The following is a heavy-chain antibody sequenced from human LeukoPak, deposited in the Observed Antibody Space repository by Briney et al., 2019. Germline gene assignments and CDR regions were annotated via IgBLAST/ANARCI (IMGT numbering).Heavy chain of an antibody. V-gene: IGHV4-39*01. Sequence: KSSETLSLTCTVSGISVSSSSFYWGWIRQPPGKGLEWIGNIYYGGSAYYNSSLKSRLTISVDTSKNQFSLRLTSVTAADTAVYYCARLGVAPAEYIDYWGQGTLVTVSS. CDR1: GISVSSSSFY. CDR3: ARLGVAPAEYIDY. CDR2: IYYGGSA. D-gene: IGHD6-6*01. J-gene: IGHJ4*02.